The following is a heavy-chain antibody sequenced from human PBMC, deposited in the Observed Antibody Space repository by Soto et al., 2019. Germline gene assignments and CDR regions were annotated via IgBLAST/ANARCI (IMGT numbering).Heavy chain of an antibody. CDR2: MNPNSGNT. CDR3: ARGRRFLEWPNYYYYYMDV. CDR1: GYTFTSYD. Sequence: ASVKVSCKASGYTFTSYDINWVRQATGQGLEWMGWMNPNSGNTGYAQKFQGRVTMTRNTSISTAYMELSSLRSEDTAVYYCARGRRFLEWPNYYYYYMDVWGKGTTVTVSS. D-gene: IGHD3-3*01. V-gene: IGHV1-8*01. J-gene: IGHJ6*03.